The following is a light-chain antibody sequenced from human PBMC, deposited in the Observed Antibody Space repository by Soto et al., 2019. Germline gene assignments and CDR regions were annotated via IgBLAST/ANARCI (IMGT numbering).Light chain of an antibody. J-gene: IGKJ1*01. CDR2: GAS. CDR3: RQSATSPRT. CDR1: QTVGNNY. Sequence: EIVLTQSPGTLCLSPGERATLSCRASQTVGNNYLDWYQQKPGQAPRLLIYGASSRATVIPDRFSGSGSGTDFTLTISRLEPEDFAVYYCRQSATSPRTFGQGTKVEIK. V-gene: IGKV3-20*01.